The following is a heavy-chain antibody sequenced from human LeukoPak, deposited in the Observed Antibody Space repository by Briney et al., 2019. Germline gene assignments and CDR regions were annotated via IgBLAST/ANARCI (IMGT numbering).Heavy chain of an antibody. CDR1: GFTFSSYS. Sequence: GGSLRLSCAASGFTFSSYSMNWVRQAPGKGLEWVSSISSSSSYIYYADSVKGRFTISRDNAKNSLYLQMNSLRAEDTAVYYCARAVGGKGYFDYRGQGTLVTVSS. J-gene: IGHJ4*02. CDR3: ARAVGGKGYFDY. CDR2: ISSSSSYI. D-gene: IGHD4-23*01. V-gene: IGHV3-21*01.